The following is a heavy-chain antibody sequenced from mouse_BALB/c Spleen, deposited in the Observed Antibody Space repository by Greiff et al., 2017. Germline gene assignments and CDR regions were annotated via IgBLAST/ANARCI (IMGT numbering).Heavy chain of an antibody. V-gene: IGHV5-6-3*01. Sequence: EVKLMESGGGLVQPGGSLKLSCAASGFTFSSYGMSWVRQTPDKRLELVATINSNGGSTYYPDSVKGRFTISRDNAKNTLYLQMSSLKSEDTAMYYCARGNSYYFDYWGQGTTLTVSS. CDR2: INSNGGST. CDR3: ARGNSYYFDY. J-gene: IGHJ2*01. CDR1: GFTFSSYG. D-gene: IGHD2-1*01.